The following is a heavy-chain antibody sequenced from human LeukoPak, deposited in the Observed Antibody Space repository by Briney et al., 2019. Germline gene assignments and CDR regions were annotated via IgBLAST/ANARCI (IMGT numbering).Heavy chain of an antibody. CDR2: ISYDGSNK. D-gene: IGHD4-17*01. V-gene: IGHV3-30*03. CDR1: GFTFSSYG. J-gene: IGHJ4*02. Sequence: GGSLRLSCAASGFTFSSYGMHWVRQAPGKGLEWVAVISYDGSNKYYADSVKGRFTISRDNSKNTLYLQMNSLRAEDTAVYYCARGRGYGDPHLDFDYWGQGTLVTVSS. CDR3: ARGRGYGDPHLDFDY.